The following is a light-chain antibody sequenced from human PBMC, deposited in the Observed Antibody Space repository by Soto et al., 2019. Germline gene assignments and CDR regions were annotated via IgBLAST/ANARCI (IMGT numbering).Light chain of an antibody. CDR2: GAS. Sequence: EIVMTQSPATLSVSPGDRVTLSCRASQSVRSNSAWYQQKPGQAPRLLFYGASTRATGIPARFSGSGYGSEFTLTISSLQSEDFAVYYCQQRSNWPITFGQGTRLEIK. V-gene: IGKV3-15*01. CDR1: QSVRSN. J-gene: IGKJ5*01. CDR3: QQRSNWPIT.